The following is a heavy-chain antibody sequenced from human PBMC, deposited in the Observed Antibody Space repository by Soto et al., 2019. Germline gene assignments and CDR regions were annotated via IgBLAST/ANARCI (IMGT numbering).Heavy chain of an antibody. Sequence: SETLSLTCTVSGGSISSGDYYWSWIRQPPGKGLEWIGYIYYSGSTYYNPSLKSRVTISVDTSKNQFSLKLSSVTAADTAVYYCARDATVTNYYYGMDVWGQGTTVTVSS. CDR2: IYYSGST. V-gene: IGHV4-30-4*01. CDR1: GGSISSGDYY. J-gene: IGHJ6*02. D-gene: IGHD4-17*01. CDR3: ARDATVTNYYYGMDV.